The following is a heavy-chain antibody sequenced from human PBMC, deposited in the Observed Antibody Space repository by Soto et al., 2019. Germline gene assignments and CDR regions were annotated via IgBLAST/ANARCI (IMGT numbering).Heavy chain of an antibody. V-gene: IGHV3-9*01. J-gene: IGHJ3*02. Sequence: EVQLVESGGGLVQPGRSLRLSCAASGFTFDDYAMHWVRQAPGKGPEWVSGITWNSGSRGYAESVKGRFTISRDNAKNSLYLPMNSLRTEDTALYYCAKSKGHLKILKTTVTTFWGPFHIWGQGTMVTVSS. D-gene: IGHD4-17*01. CDR1: GFTFDDYA. CDR3: AKSKGHLKILKTTVTTFWGPFHI. CDR2: ITWNSGSR.